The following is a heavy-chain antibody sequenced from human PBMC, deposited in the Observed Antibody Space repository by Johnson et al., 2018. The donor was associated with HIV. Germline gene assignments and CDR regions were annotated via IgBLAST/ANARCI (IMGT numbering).Heavy chain of an antibody. V-gene: IGHV3-66*02. Sequence: VQLVESGGGLVQPGGSLRLSCAASGFTFSSNYMSWVRQAPGRGLEWVSIIYTGGSTYYADSVKGRFTISRDNSKNTLYLQMNSLRAEDTALYYCARDGGLKGKGAFDIWGQGTMVTVSS. CDR3: ARDGGLKGKGAFDI. D-gene: IGHD3-16*01. CDR1: GFTFSSNY. J-gene: IGHJ3*02. CDR2: IYTGGST.